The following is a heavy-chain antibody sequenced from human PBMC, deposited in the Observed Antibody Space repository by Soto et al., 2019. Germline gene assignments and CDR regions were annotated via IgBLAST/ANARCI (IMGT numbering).Heavy chain of an antibody. CDR3: ARGSSNSPYYYYYYMDG. J-gene: IGHJ6*03. CDR1: GYTFTGYY. D-gene: IGHD4-4*01. CDR2: INPNSGGT. V-gene: IGHV1-2*04. Sequence: ASVKVSCKASGYTFTGYYMHWVRQAPGQGLEWMGWINPNSGGTNYAQKFQGWVTMTRDTSISTAYMELSRLRSDDTAVYYCARGSSNSPYYYYYYMDGWGKGTTVTVSS.